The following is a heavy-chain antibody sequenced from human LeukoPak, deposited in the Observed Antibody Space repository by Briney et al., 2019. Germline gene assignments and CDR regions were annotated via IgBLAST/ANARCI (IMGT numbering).Heavy chain of an antibody. CDR1: GFTFDDYG. CDR3: TRAGLYNWNYEGTAYFDY. V-gene: IGHV3-20*04. J-gene: IGHJ4*02. D-gene: IGHD1-7*01. Sequence: GGSLRLSCAASGFTFDDYGMSWVRQAPGKGLEWVSGINWNGGSTGYADSVKGRFTISRDNAKNSLYLQMNSLRAEDTALYYCTRAGLYNWNYEGTAYFDYWGQGTLVTVSS. CDR2: INWNGGST.